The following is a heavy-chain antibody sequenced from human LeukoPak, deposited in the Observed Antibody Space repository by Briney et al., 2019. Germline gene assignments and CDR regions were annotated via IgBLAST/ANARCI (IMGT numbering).Heavy chain of an antibody. CDR3: ARGGEVPAANEDFDY. CDR1: GFTFSSYS. D-gene: IGHD2-2*01. J-gene: IGHJ4*02. CDR2: ISSSSSYI. V-gene: IGHV3-21*01. Sequence: GGSLRLSCAASGFTFSSYSMNWVRQAPGKGLEWVSSISSSSSYIYYADSVKGRFTISRDNAKNSLYLQMNSLRAEDTAVYYCARGGEVPAANEDFDYWGQGTLVTVSS.